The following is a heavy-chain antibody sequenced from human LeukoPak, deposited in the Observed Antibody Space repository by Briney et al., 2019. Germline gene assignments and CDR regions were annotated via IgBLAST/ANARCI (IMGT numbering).Heavy chain of an antibody. Sequence: PGGSLRLSCAASGLTFSSYSMNWVRQAPGKGLEWVSSISSSSSYKYYADSVKGRFTISRDNAKNSLYLQMNSLRAEDTAVYYCARGSGWSRVFDYWGQGTLVTVSS. CDR3: ARGSGWSRVFDY. CDR2: ISSSSSYK. D-gene: IGHD6-19*01. J-gene: IGHJ4*02. CDR1: GLTFSSYS. V-gene: IGHV3-21*01.